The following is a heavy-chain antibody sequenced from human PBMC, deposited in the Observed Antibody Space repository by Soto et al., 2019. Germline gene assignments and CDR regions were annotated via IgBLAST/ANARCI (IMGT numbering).Heavy chain of an antibody. CDR1: GDSVSGNSAA. CDR2: TYYRSRWYN. D-gene: IGHD2-2*02. J-gene: IGHJ4*02. Sequence: SQTLSLTCAISGDSVSGNSAAWNWIRQSPSRGLEWLGRTYYRSRWYNDYAVSVKSRITINPDTSKNQFSLQLNSVTPEDTAVYYCARDNPSHTPWYFDYWGQGTLVTVSS. V-gene: IGHV6-1*01. CDR3: ARDNPSHTPWYFDY.